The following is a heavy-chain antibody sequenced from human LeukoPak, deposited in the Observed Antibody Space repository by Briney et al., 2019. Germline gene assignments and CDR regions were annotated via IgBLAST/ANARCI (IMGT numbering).Heavy chain of an antibody. V-gene: IGHV4-39*07. CDR1: GGTISANSYY. CDR3: ARAQLFYYDSSGYYLDY. J-gene: IGHJ4*02. Sequence: SETLSLTCTVSGGTISANSYYWGWIRQPPGKGLKWIGSIYYSGSTYYNPSLRSRVTISVNTSKNEFSLKLRSVTAADTAVYYCARAQLFYYDSSGYYLDYWGQGILVTVSS. D-gene: IGHD3-22*01. CDR2: IYYSGST.